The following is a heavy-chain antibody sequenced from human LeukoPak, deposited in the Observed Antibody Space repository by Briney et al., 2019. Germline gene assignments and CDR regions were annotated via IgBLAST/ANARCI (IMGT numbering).Heavy chain of an antibody. CDR1: GGSISSGGYY. Sequence: PSETLSLTCTVSGGSISSGGYYWSWIRQPPGKGLEWIGYIYHSGSTYYNPSLKSRVTISVDRSKNQFSLKLSSVTAADTAVYYCARDRVDSSSYYPSYYYYGMDVWGQGTTVTVSS. V-gene: IGHV4-30-2*01. CDR3: ARDRVDSSSYYPSYYYYGMDV. J-gene: IGHJ6*02. D-gene: IGHD3-22*01. CDR2: IYHSGST.